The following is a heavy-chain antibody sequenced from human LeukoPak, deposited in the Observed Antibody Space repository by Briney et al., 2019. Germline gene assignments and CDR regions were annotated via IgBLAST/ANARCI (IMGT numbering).Heavy chain of an antibody. J-gene: IGHJ4*02. CDR3: AKRGDGSGSPYYFDY. D-gene: IGHD3-10*01. CDR2: ISGSGGST. Sequence: PGGSLRLSCAASGFTFSSYAMSWVRQAPGKGLEWVSGISGSGGSTYYADSVKGRFTISRDNSKNTLYLQMNSLRAEDTAVYYCAKRGDGSGSPYYFDYWGQGTLVAVSS. CDR1: GFTFSSYA. V-gene: IGHV3-23*01.